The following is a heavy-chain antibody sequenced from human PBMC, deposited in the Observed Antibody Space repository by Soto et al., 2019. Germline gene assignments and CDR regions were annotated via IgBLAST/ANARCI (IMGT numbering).Heavy chain of an antibody. V-gene: IGHV3-21*01. J-gene: IGHJ6*02. CDR2: VRGFSPYT. D-gene: IGHD3-10*01. CDR3: ARDRGYDAHDYYYNAMDV. Sequence: GSLRLSCISSGFTFRTYTMNWVRQAPGKGLEWVSGVRGFSPYTFYAESVRGRFTISRDNAKNSLFLQMDSLRAEDTAVYYCARDRGYDAHDYYYNAMDVWGQGTTVTVSS. CDR1: GFTFRTYT.